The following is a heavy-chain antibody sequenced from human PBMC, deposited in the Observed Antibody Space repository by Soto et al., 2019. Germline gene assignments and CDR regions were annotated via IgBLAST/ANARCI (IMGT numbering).Heavy chain of an antibody. J-gene: IGHJ4*02. CDR1: GFTFSSYA. Sequence: EVQLLESGGGLVQPGGSLRLSCAASGFTFSSYAMSWVRQAPGKGLEWVSAISGSGGSTYYADSVKGRFTISRDNSKNTVYLQMNSLRAEDTAVYYCAKVGVAYDILTGYYLNYFDYWGQGILVTVSS. V-gene: IGHV3-23*01. CDR3: AKVGVAYDILTGYYLNYFDY. CDR2: ISGSGGST. D-gene: IGHD3-9*01.